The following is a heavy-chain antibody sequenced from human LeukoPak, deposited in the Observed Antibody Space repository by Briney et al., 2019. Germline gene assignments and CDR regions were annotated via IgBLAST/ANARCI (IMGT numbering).Heavy chain of an antibody. J-gene: IGHJ4*02. D-gene: IGHD6-19*01. CDR2: INSGGGNT. CDR1: GFTFGTYS. CDR3: AKAPPWSSGCPGLDY. Sequence: AGGSLRLSCAASGFTFGTYSMNWVRQAPGKGLEWVSSINSGGGNTFYADSVKGRFTISRDSSKNTLYLQMNSLRAEDTAVYYCAKAPPWSSGCPGLDYWGQGTLVTVSS. V-gene: IGHV3-23*01.